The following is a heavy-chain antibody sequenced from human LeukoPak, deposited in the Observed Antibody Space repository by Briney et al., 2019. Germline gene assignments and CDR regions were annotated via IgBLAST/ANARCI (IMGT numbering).Heavy chain of an antibody. D-gene: IGHD6-13*01. Sequence: SVKVSCKASGGTFSSYAISWVRQAPGQGLEWMGRIIPILGIANYAQKFQGRVTITADKSTSTAYMELSSLRSEDTAVYYCARGAAAGHRWFDPWGQGTLVTVSS. CDR1: GGTFSSYA. CDR3: ARGAAAGHRWFDP. J-gene: IGHJ5*02. CDR2: IIPILGIA. V-gene: IGHV1-69*04.